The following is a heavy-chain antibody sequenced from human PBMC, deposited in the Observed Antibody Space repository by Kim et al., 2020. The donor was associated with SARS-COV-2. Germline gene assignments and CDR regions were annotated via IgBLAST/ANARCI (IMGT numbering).Heavy chain of an antibody. D-gene: IGHD2-15*01. Sequence: SYNPPRQSRVTISGDTSKNQFSLKLSSVTAADTAVYYCARLTRWFDAFDIWGQGTMVTVSS. CDR3: ARLTRWFDAFDI. J-gene: IGHJ3*02. V-gene: IGHV4-39*01.